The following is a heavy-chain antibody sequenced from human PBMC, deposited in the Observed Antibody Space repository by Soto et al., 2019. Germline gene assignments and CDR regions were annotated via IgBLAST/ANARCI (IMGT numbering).Heavy chain of an antibody. CDR1: GGSISSGGYS. Sequence: QLQLQESGSGLVKPSQTLSLTCAVSGGSISSGGYSWSWIRQPPGKGLEWIGYIYHSGSTYYNPSLKSRVTISVDRSKNQFSLKLSSVTAADTAVYYCARVNSGYDLNPAWFDPWGQGTLVTVSS. J-gene: IGHJ5*02. D-gene: IGHD5-12*01. CDR2: IYHSGST. V-gene: IGHV4-30-2*01. CDR3: ARVNSGYDLNPAWFDP.